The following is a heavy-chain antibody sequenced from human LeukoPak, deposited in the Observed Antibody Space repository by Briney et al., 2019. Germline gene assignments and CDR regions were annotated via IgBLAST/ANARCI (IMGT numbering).Heavy chain of an antibody. CDR3: ARHRSSWLIDY. V-gene: IGHV3-23*01. D-gene: IGHD6-6*01. Sequence: GGSLRLSCAASGFTFNSYPMSWVRQAPWERLQWVSGISDSGGNTYYADSVRGRFTISRDNSKNTLYLQMNSLRAEDTAVYYCARHRSSWLIDYWGQGTLVTVSS. CDR1: GFTFNSYP. J-gene: IGHJ4*02. CDR2: ISDSGGNT.